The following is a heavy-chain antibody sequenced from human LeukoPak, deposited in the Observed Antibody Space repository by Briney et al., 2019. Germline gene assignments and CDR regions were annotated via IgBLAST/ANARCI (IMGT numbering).Heavy chain of an antibody. V-gene: IGHV1-69*02. CDR3: AICYDSSGYYPQNDAFDI. J-gene: IGHJ3*02. CDR1: GGTFSSHT. CDR2: IIPILGIA. Sequence: SVKVSCKASGGTFSSHTISWVRQAPGQGLEWMGRIIPILGIANYAQKFQGRVTITADKSTSTACMELSSLRSEDTAVYYCAICYDSSGYYPQNDAFDIWGQGTMVTVSS. D-gene: IGHD3-22*01.